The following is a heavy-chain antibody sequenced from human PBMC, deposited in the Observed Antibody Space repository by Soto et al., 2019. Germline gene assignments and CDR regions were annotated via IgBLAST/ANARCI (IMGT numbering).Heavy chain of an antibody. Sequence: GGSLRLSCAASGFTFSSYAMSWVRQAPGKGLEWVSAISGSGGSTYYADSVKGRFTISRDNSKNTLYLQMNSLRAEDTAVYYCAKATEPTVTKYYYYYMDVWGKGTTVTVSS. J-gene: IGHJ6*03. V-gene: IGHV3-23*01. D-gene: IGHD4-17*01. CDR3: AKATEPTVTKYYYYYMDV. CDR2: ISGSGGST. CDR1: GFTFSSYA.